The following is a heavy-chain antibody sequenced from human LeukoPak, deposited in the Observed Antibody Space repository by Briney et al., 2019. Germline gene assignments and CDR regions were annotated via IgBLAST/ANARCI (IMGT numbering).Heavy chain of an antibody. CDR2: SYWDDDK. D-gene: IGHD6-13*01. Sequence: SGPTLVKPTQTLTLTPTASGFSLRTSKMGVRWIRQPPGKALEWLAPSYWDDDKRYTPSRESRLTIAMDTSKNQLVLTMSIMAPVDTGTYYCAHRVAYSSRIKYWGQGTPVTVSS. J-gene: IGHJ4*02. V-gene: IGHV2-5*02. CDR3: AHRVAYSSRIKY. CDR1: GFSLRTSKMG.